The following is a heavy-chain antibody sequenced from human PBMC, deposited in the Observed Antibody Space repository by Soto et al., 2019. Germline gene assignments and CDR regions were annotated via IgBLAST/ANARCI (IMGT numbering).Heavy chain of an antibody. CDR3: ARDGGGGSSYGYRYFDS. J-gene: IGHJ4*02. CDR2: IYHSGNT. D-gene: IGHD3-16*01. CDR1: GGSISSSNW. V-gene: IGHV4-4*02. Sequence: SETLSLTCTVSGGSISSSNWWSWVRQSPGKGLEWIGEIYHSGNTNYNPSLKSRVSISVDKSKSHISLSLNSVTAADTAVYYCARDGGGGSSYGYRYFDSWGQGTLVTVSS.